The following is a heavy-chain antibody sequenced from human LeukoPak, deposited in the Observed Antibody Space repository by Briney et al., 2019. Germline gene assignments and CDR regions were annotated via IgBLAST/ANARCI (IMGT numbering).Heavy chain of an antibody. V-gene: IGHV4-4*02. J-gene: IGHJ4*02. CDR1: GGSISSSNW. CDR2: IYHSGST. CDR3: ATLAVAGKRADFDY. Sequence: PSGTLSLTCAVSGGSISSSNWWSWVRQPPGKGLEWIGEIYHSGSTNYNPSLKSRVTISVDKSKNQFSLKLSSVTAADTAVCYCATLAVAGKRADFDYWGQGTLVTVSS. D-gene: IGHD6-19*01.